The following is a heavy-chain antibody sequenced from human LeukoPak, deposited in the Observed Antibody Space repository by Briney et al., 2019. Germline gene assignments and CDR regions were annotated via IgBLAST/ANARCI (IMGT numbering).Heavy chain of an antibody. V-gene: IGHV4-4*07. D-gene: IGHD6-13*01. J-gene: IGHJ4*02. CDR3: AREAAAGTFYFDY. CDR2: IYTSGST. CDR1: GDSISDYY. Sequence: ETLSLTCIVSGDSISDYYWSWVRQPAGKGLEWIGRIYTSGSTNYNPSLKSRVTMSVDTSKNQFSLKLSSVTAADTAVYYCAREAAAGTFYFDYWGRGTLVTVSS.